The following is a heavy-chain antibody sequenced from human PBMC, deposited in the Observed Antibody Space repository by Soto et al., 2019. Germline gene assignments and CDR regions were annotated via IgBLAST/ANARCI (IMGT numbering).Heavy chain of an antibody. CDR2: IWYDGSNK. D-gene: IGHD2-21*02. CDR1: GFTFSSYG. J-gene: IGHJ4*02. V-gene: IGHV3-33*06. CDR3: AKGRASDCPGCTQDY. Sequence: QVQLVESGGGVVQPGRSLRLSCAASGFTFSSYGMHWVRQAPGKGLEWVAVIWYDGSNKYYADSVKGRFTISRDNSKNTLYLQMNSLRAEDTAVYYCAKGRASDCPGCTQDYWGQGTLVTVSS.